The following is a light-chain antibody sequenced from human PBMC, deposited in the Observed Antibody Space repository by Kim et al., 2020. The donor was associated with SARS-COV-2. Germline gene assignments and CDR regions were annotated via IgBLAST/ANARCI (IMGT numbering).Light chain of an antibody. J-gene: IGLJ3*02. Sequence: QAVVTQEPSLTVSPGGTVTLTCDSSTGADTTTHYPYWFQQKPGQAPRTLIYGTTKKHSWTPARFSGSLLGDKAALTLSGAQPEDEADYYCLLSYSGARVFGGGTRLTVL. V-gene: IGLV7-46*01. CDR2: GTT. CDR1: TGADTTTHY. CDR3: LLSYSGARV.